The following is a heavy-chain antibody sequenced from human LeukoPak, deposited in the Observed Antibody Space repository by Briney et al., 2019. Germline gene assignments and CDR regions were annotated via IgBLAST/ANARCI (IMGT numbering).Heavy chain of an antibody. CDR1: GFTFSTYS. V-gene: IGHV3-74*01. J-gene: IGHJ3*02. D-gene: IGHD3/OR15-3a*01. CDR3: ARRETQYRIGLDGFCI. Sequence: GGSLRLSCVASGFTFSTYSMHWVRQAPGKGLVWVSRINSDGSSTYYADSVKGRFTISRDNSKNTLYLQMNSLRNGETAVYYCARRETQYRIGLDGFCIWGERTMVTLSS. CDR2: INSDGSST.